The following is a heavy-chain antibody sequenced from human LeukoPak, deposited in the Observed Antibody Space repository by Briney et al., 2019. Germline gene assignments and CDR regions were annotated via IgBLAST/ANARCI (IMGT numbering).Heavy chain of an antibody. CDR1: GITFSSYA. V-gene: IGHV3-23*01. D-gene: IGHD4-17*01. Sequence: PGGSLRLSCAASGITFSSYAMNWVRQAPGKGLEWVSGISGNGGSTHYADSVKGRFTISRDNSKNTLYLQMNSLRAEDTAVYYCAKTHYGDYWFDPWGQGTLVTVSS. J-gene: IGHJ5*02. CDR3: AKTHYGDYWFDP. CDR2: ISGNGGST.